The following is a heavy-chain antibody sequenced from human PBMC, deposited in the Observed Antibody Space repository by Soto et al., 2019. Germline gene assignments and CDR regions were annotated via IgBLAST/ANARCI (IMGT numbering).Heavy chain of an antibody. CDR1: GGSISSYY. CDR2: IYYSGST. Sequence: LSLTCTVSGGSISSYYWSRIRQPPGKGLEWIGYIYYSGSTNYNPSLKSRVTISVDTSKNQFSLKLSSVTAADTAVYYCARDVGVGYFDYWGQGTLVTVSS. CDR3: ARDVGVGYFDY. J-gene: IGHJ4*02. D-gene: IGHD1-26*01. V-gene: IGHV4-59*01.